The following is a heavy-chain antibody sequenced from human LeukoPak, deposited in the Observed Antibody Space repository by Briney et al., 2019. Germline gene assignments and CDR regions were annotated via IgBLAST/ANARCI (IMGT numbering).Heavy chain of an antibody. D-gene: IGHD1-14*01. CDR3: ASGPGDFQH. CDR2: IYTRGST. Sequence: SETLSLTCTVSGVSISGNYWNWIREPPGRGLEWIGYIYTRGSTNYNLSLKSRVTISVDTSRNQFSLKLSSVTAADTAVYYCASGPGDFQHWGRGTLVTVSS. CDR1: GVSISGNY. V-gene: IGHV4-4*09. J-gene: IGHJ1*01.